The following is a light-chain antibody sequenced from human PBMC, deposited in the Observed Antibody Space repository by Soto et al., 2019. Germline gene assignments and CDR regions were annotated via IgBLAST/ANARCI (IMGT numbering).Light chain of an antibody. J-gene: IGLJ2*01. CDR2: EVT. CDR1: SSDVGRYNF. CDR3: SSYAGSNNLI. Sequence: QSVLTQPPSASGSPGQSVTISCTGTSSDVGRYNFVSWYQQHPGKAPKLMISEVTKRPSGVPDRFSGSKSCNTASLTVSGLQAEDEADYYCSSYAGSNNLIFGGGTKVTVL. V-gene: IGLV2-8*01.